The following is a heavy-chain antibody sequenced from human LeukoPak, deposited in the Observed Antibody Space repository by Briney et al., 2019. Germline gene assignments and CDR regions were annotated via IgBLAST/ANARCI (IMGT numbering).Heavy chain of an antibody. V-gene: IGHV3-23*01. J-gene: IGHJ4*02. CDR3: ALVASVPYGITE. Sequence: PGGSLRLSCAAPGFTFSKYAMSCVRQAPGKGLEWVSAISGSDGNTFYADSVKGRFTISRDNSKNTLSLQMNSLRVEHTTILYCALVASVPYGITEWGRGTLVTVSS. D-gene: IGHD4-17*01. CDR2: ISGSDGNT. CDR1: GFTFSKYA.